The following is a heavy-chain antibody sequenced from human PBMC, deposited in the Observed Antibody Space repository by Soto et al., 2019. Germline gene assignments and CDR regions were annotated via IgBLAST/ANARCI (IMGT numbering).Heavy chain of an antibody. J-gene: IGHJ6*02. D-gene: IGHD2-21*02. V-gene: IGHV4-59*01. CDR3: ARDLWGYCGADCYPLDV. CDR2: MYNTGST. CDR1: GGSISSYY. Sequence: SETLSLTCTVSGGSISSYYWSWIRQPPGKGLEWIGYMYNTGSTIYNPSLKSRVTISVDTSENQFSLKLNSVTAADTAVYYCARDLWGYCGADCYPLDVWGQGTTVTVSS.